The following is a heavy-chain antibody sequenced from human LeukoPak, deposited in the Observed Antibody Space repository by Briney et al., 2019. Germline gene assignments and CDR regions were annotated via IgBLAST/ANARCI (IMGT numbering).Heavy chain of an antibody. CDR3: ARQSTAGV. Sequence: WDPLSLTCTVSGGSISSSSYYWGWIRQPPGKGLEWIGSIYYSGSTYYNPSLKSRVIISVDTSKNQFSLKLSSVTAGDTVVYYCARQSTAGVWGKGTTVTVSS. CDR2: IYYSGST. V-gene: IGHV4-39*01. CDR1: GGSISSSSYY. D-gene: IGHD2-2*01. J-gene: IGHJ6*04.